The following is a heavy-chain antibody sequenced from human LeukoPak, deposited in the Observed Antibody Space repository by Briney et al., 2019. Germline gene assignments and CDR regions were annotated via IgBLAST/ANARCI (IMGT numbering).Heavy chain of an antibody. J-gene: IGHJ3*02. CDR1: GFTVSSNY. V-gene: IGHV3-53*01. D-gene: IGHD1-26*01. Sequence: GGSLRLSCAASGFTVSSNYMSWVRQAPGKGLEWVSVIYSDGNTYYADSVKGRFTVSRDNSKNTLYLQMNSLRAEDTAVYYCARDFSGRGDAFDIWGQGTMVTVSS. CDR3: ARDFSGRGDAFDI. CDR2: IYSDGNT.